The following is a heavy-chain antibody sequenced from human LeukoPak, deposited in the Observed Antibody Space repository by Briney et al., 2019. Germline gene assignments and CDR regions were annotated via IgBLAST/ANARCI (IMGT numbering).Heavy chain of an antibody. CDR1: GYTFTSYG. J-gene: IGHJ4*02. V-gene: IGHV1-18*01. CDR3: ARAPTNDFWSAYYDY. CDR2: ISAYNGNT. D-gene: IGHD3-3*01. Sequence: ASVKVSCKASGYTFTSYGISWVRQAPGQGPEWMGWISAYNGNTNYAQRVQGRVTMTTDTSTSTAYMELRSLRSDDTAVYYCARAPTNDFWSAYYDYWGQGTVVTVSS.